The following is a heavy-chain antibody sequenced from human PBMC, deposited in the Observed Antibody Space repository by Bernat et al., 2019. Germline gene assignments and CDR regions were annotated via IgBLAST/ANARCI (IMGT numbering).Heavy chain of an antibody. CDR3: TADVPDWNPMGFDY. D-gene: IGHD1-1*01. V-gene: IGHV3-15*07. Sequence: EVQLVESGGGLVNPGGSLRLSCSASGFTFSSAGMMWVRQAPGKGLEWVGRIKSSGAGGATDYAVPVKGRFTISRDDSKNGLYLQMDSLKTEDTAVYFCTADVPDWNPMGFDYWGQGALVTVSS. J-gene: IGHJ4*02. CDR2: IKSSGAGGAT. CDR1: GFTFSSAG.